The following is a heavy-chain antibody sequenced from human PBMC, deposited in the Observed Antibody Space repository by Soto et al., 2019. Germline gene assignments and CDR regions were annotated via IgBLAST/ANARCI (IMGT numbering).Heavy chain of an antibody. CDR3: ARERGYCSCGGCYSY. V-gene: IGHV1-69*12. Sequence: QVQLVQSGAEVKKPGSSVKVSCKASGGTFSNFAISWVRQAPGQGLEWMGGIIPPFGTSNYAQKFQGRVRITADESTSTAYLELSGLRSEDTAVYYCARERGYCSCGGCYSYWGQGTLVTVSS. CDR2: IIPPFGTS. D-gene: IGHD2-15*01. CDR1: GGTFSNFA. J-gene: IGHJ4*02.